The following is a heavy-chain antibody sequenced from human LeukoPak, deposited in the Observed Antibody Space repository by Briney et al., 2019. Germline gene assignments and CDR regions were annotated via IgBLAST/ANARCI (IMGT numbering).Heavy chain of an antibody. J-gene: IGHJ4*02. Sequence: SETLSLTCTVSGTSITSYYWNWIRQAPGQGPEWIGYGHYSGNTKYNTPLKSRVTISVDTSKNQFSLRLSSVTAADTAVYFCAKWASDNRAFDLWGQGTLVTVSS. D-gene: IGHD2-8*01. CDR2: GHYSGNT. CDR3: AKWASDNRAFDL. CDR1: GTSITSYY. V-gene: IGHV4-59*08.